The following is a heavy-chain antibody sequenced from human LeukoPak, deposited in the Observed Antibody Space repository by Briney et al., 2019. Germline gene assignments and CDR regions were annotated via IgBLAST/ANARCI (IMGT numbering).Heavy chain of an antibody. CDR3: ARGRRYYYDSSGHVDY. V-gene: IGHV4-34*01. Sequence: SETLSLTCAVYGGSFSGYYWSWIRQPPGKGLEWIGEINHSGSTNYNPSLKSRVTISVDTSKNQFSLKLSSVTAADTAVYYCARGRRYYYDSSGHVDYWGQGTLVTVSS. J-gene: IGHJ4*02. CDR2: INHSGST. CDR1: GGSFSGYY. D-gene: IGHD3-22*01.